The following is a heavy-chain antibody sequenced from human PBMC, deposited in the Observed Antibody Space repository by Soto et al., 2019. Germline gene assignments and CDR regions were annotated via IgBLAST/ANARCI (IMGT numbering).Heavy chain of an antibody. CDR1: GGTFSSYA. Sequence: ASVKVSCKASGGTFSSYAISWVRQAPGQGLEWMGGIMPIFGTANYAQKFQGRVTITADESTSTAYMELSSLRSEDTAVYYCARDLRYCSGGSCSAGDYWGQGTLVTVSS. D-gene: IGHD2-15*01. CDR3: ARDLRYCSGGSCSAGDY. CDR2: IMPIFGTA. V-gene: IGHV1-69*13. J-gene: IGHJ4*02.